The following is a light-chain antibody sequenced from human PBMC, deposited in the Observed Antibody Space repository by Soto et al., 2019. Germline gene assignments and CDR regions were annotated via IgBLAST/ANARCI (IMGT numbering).Light chain of an antibody. J-gene: IGKJ1*01. CDR2: GAS. V-gene: IGKV3-20*01. Sequence: EIVLTQSPGTLSLSPGERATLSCRASQSVSSSYLAWYQQKPGQAPRLLIYGASIRATGIPDRFSGSGSGTAFTLTISRLEPEDFAVYYCQQYGSSRTFGQGTKVEIK. CDR3: QQYGSSRT. CDR1: QSVSSSY.